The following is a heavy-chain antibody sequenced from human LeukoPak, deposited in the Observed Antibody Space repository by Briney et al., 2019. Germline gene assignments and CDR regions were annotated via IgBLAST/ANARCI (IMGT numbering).Heavy chain of an antibody. Sequence: GGSLRLSCAASGFTFSSYGMHWVRQAPGKGLEWVAVISYDGSNKYYADSVKGRFTISRDNSKNTLYLQMNSLRAEDTAVYYCASGGSSGYDPAGDDAFDIWGQGTMVTVSS. V-gene: IGHV3-30*03. CDR3: ASGGSSGYDPAGDDAFDI. D-gene: IGHD5-12*01. J-gene: IGHJ3*02. CDR2: ISYDGSNK. CDR1: GFTFSSYG.